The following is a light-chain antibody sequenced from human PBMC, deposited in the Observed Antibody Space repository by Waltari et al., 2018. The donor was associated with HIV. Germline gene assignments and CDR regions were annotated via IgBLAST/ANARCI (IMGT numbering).Light chain of an antibody. V-gene: IGLV10-54*01. CDR1: SNNVGFQG. J-gene: IGLJ3*02. CDR3: SAWDSSLNVWV. Sequence: QAGLTQPPSVSKGLRQTATLTCTGNSNNVGFQGAAWLQQHQVHPPKLLSYRNNYRPSGISERFSASRSGNTASLTISGLQPEDEADYYCSAWDSSLNVWVFGGGTKLTVL. CDR2: RNN.